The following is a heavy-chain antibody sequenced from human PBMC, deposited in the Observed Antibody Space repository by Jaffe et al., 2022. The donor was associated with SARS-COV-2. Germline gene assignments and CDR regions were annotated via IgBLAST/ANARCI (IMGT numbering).Heavy chain of an antibody. CDR2: ISGSGTNT. J-gene: IGHJ4*02. D-gene: IGHD3-16*01. CDR1: GFTFRNYA. CDR3: AKDLRPLGESLGYKAFEH. Sequence: EVQLVESGGGLVQPGGSLRLSCAASGFTFRNYAMNWVRQAPGKGLEWVSTISGSGTNTYYAASVKGRFTISRDNFKNTLYLQMNSLRAEDSALYYCAKDLRPLGESLGYKAFEHWGQGTLVTVSS. V-gene: IGHV3-23*04.